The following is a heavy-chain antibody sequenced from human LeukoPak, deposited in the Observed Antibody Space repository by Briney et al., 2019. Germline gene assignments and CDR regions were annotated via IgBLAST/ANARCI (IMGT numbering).Heavy chain of an antibody. V-gene: IGHV1-69*01. D-gene: IGHD1-26*01. CDR2: IIPIFGTA. Sequence: ASVKVSCKASGGTFSSYAISWVRQAPGQGLEWMGGIIPIFGTANYAQKFQGRVTITADESTSTAYMELSSLRSEDTAVYYCARDIVGATRRNNWFDPWGQGTLVTVSS. CDR1: GGTFSSYA. CDR3: ARDIVGATRRNNWFDP. J-gene: IGHJ5*02.